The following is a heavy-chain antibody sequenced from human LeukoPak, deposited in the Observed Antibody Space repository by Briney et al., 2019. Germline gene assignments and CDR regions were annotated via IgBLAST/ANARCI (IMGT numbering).Heavy chain of an antibody. CDR2: INHSGST. V-gene: IGHV4-34*01. D-gene: IGHD3-10*01. J-gene: IGHJ4*02. CDR1: GGSFSGYY. CDR3: ASSMVRGVINFDY. Sequence: SETLSLTCAVYGGSFSGYYWSWIRQPPGKGLEWIGEINHSGSTNYNPSLKSRVTISVDTSKNQFSLKLSSVTAADTAVYYCASSMVRGVINFDYWGQGTLVTVSS.